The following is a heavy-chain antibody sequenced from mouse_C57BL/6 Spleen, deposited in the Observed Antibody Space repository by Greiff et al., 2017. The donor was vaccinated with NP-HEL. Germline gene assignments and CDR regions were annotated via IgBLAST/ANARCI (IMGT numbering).Heavy chain of an antibody. D-gene: IGHD2-1*01. CDR3: ARNYYGNYEYYFDY. J-gene: IGHJ2*01. CDR1: GYTFTSYW. CDR2: IDPSDSET. Sequence: VQLQQSGAELVRPGSSVKLSCKASGYTFTSYWMHWVKQRPIQGLEWIGNIDPSDSETHYNQKFKDKATLTVDKSSSTAYMQLSSLTSEDSAVYYCARNYYGNYEYYFDYWGQGTTLTVSS. V-gene: IGHV1-52*01.